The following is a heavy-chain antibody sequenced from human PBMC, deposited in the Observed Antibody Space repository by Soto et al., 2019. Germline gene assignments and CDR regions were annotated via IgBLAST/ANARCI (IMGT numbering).Heavy chain of an antibody. V-gene: IGHV4-4*07. J-gene: IGHJ2*01. D-gene: IGHD2-8*01. CDR1: GDSIGNFY. CDR2: LSASGRT. Sequence: QVHLQESGPGLVKPSETLSLTCAISGDSIGNFYWSWIRQPAGKGLESLGRLSASGRTNYSPSLQSRVTMSLDRSMNRFSLRLTSVSAADTAVYFCARGMGRYFDLWGRGTLVTVSS. CDR3: ARGMGRYFDL.